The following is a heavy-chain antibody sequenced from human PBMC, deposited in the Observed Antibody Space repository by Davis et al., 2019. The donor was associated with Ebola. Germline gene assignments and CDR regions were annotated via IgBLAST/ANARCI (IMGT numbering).Heavy chain of an antibody. CDR1: GFVFSDFS. J-gene: IGHJ6*02. CDR2: ITKGSDAI. Sequence: PGGSLRLSCAASGFVFSDFSMNWVRQAPGKGLEWITYITKGSDAIHYADSVKGRFTVSRDNAKNSVFLQMSSLRAEDTAVYYCASNYYAMDVWGQGTTVTVSS. CDR3: ASNYYAMDV. V-gene: IGHV3-48*01.